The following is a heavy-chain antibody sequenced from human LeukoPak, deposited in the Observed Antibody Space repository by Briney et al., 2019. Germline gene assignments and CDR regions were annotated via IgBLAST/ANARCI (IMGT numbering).Heavy chain of an antibody. Sequence: GGSLRVSCAASGFTFSTYAMNWVGQAGGKGLEGVSVISGSGTGTYYADSVKGRFTISRDNSNNTLHLQMNSLRAEDTALYYCAKGRGYCSGASCAGTAFDIWGQGTMVTVSS. CDR2: ISGSGTGT. V-gene: IGHV3-23*01. J-gene: IGHJ3*02. CDR3: AKGRGYCSGASCAGTAFDI. CDR1: GFTFSTYA. D-gene: IGHD2-15*01.